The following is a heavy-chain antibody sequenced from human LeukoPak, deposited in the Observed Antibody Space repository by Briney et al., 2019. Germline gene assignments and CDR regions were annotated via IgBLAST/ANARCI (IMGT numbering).Heavy chain of an antibody. CDR1: GGSISSYY. J-gene: IGHJ6*03. CDR2: IYTSGST. D-gene: IGHD6-6*01. Sequence: AETLSLTCTVSGGSISSYYWSWVRQPAGKGLEGIGRIYTSGSTNYNPSLKSRVTMSVDTSKNQFSLKLSSVTAADTAVYYCASSGIAARDYYYYYMDVWGKGTTVTVSS. V-gene: IGHV4-4*07. CDR3: ASSGIAARDYYYYYMDV.